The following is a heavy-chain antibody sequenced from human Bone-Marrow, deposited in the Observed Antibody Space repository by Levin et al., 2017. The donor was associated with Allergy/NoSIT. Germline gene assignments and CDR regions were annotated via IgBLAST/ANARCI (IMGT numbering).Heavy chain of an antibody. V-gene: IGHV3-30*03. J-gene: IGHJ4*02. CDR2: ISYDGSNK. CDR1: GFTFSSYA. D-gene: IGHD3-16*02. CDR3: STLGQEYDYIWGSYRPFDY. Sequence: GGSLRLSCAASGFTFSSYAMHWVRQAPGKGLEWVAVISYDGSNKYYADSVKGRFTISRDTSKNTLYLQMSSLRAEDTAVYYCSTLGQEYDYIWGSYRPFDYWGQGTQVVVSS.